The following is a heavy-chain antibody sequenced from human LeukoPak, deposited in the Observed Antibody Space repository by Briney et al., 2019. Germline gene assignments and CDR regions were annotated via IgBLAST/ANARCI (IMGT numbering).Heavy chain of an antibody. Sequence: ASVKVSCKASGYSFTGYHMHWVRQAPGQGLEWMGRINPNSGDTNYAQKFQGRVTMTRDTSISTAYMELSRLRSDDTAVYYCARGYCSSTSCLFDYWGQGTLVTVSS. CDR1: GYSFTGYH. CDR2: INPNSGDT. V-gene: IGHV1-2*06. CDR3: ARGYCSSTSCLFDY. D-gene: IGHD2-2*01. J-gene: IGHJ4*02.